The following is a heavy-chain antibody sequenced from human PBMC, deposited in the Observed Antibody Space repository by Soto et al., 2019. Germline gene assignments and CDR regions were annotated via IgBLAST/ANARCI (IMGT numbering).Heavy chain of an antibody. CDR3: AKGWDVKYFDK. CDR1: GASLLSSY. V-gene: IGHV4-4*07. CDR2: IFSSGRT. D-gene: IGHD1-26*01. Sequence: PSETLSLTCSVTGASLLSSYLSWVRQPAVKGLEWIGHIFSSGRTSYNPSLKSRRTMSIDTTKNLFSLNLSYLPAPVSAVYCCAKGWDVKYFDKWGQGTLVTVSS. J-gene: IGHJ4*02.